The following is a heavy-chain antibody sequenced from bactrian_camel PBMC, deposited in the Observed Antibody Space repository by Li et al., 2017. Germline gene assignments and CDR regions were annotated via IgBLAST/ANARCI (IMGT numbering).Heavy chain of an antibody. Sequence: HVQLVESGGGAVPAGGSLILSCTVRGDPYNSNCVGWFRQAPGKEREGVAAITSDGSITYYADSVKGRFTISQDNAKNTVYLQMTSLETEDTAVYYCAADPPWGWAEGYWGQGTQVTVS. CDR2: ITSDGSIT. D-gene: IGHD5*01. V-gene: IGHV3-3*01. CDR3: AADPPWGWAEGY. J-gene: IGHJ6*01. CDR1: GDPYNSNC.